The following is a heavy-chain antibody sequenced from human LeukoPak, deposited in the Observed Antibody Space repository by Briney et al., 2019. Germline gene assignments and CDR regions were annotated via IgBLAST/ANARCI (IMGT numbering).Heavy chain of an antibody. CDR2: INHSGST. J-gene: IGHJ4*02. CDR3: ARADSRGVGY. V-gene: IGHV4-34*01. D-gene: IGHD6-13*01. CDR1: GGSFSGYY. Sequence: SETLSLTCAVYGGSFSGYYWSWIRQPPGKGLERIGEINHSGSTNYNPSLKSRVTISVDTSKNQFSLKLSSVTAADTAVYYCARADSRGVGYWGQGTLVTVPS.